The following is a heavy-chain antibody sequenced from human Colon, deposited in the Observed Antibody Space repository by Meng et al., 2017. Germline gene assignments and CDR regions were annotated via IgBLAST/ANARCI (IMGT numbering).Heavy chain of an antibody. CDR1: GLTFSTSA. J-gene: IGHJ4*02. D-gene: IGHD3-22*01. CDR3: ARASGSGF. CDR2: ISSSGDST. V-gene: IGHV3-23*01. Sequence: EVQLLESGGGVVQPGGAMRLSCAASGLTFSTSAMSWVRQAPGKGLECISIISSSGDSTYYADSVKGRFTISRDNSKNTLFLQMNSLRSEDSAVYYCARASGSGFWGQGTLVTVSS.